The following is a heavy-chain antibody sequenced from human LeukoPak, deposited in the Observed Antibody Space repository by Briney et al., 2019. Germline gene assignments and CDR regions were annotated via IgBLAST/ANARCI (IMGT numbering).Heavy chain of an antibody. CDR2: IEASGST. J-gene: IGHJ4*02. D-gene: IGHD5-18*01. V-gene: IGHV4-61*02. CDR3: AKSYGYSYGYCDY. CDR1: GGSISRGSYY. Sequence: SETLSLTCTVSGGSISRGSYYWSWIRQPAGMGLEWIGRIEASGSTSYNPSLKSRLTISVDKSKNQFSLRLNSVTAADTAVYYCAKSYGYSYGYCDYWGQGTLVTVSS.